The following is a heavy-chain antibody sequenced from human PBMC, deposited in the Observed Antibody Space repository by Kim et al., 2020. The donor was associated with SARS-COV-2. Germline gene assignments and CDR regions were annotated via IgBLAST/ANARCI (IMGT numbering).Heavy chain of an antibody. J-gene: IGHJ4*02. Sequence: GGSLRLSCAASGFTFSSYAMHWVRQAPGKGLEWVAVISYDGSNKYYADSVKGRFTISRDNSKNTLYLQMNSLRAEDTAVYYCARALLWFGEDIDYWGQGTLVTVSS. CDR1: GFTFSSYA. CDR3: ARALLWFGEDIDY. D-gene: IGHD3-10*01. CDR2: ISYDGSNK. V-gene: IGHV3-30-3*01.